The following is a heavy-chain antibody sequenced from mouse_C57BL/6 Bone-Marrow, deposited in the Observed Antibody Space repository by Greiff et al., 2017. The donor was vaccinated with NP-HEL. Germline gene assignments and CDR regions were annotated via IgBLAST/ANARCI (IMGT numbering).Heavy chain of an antibody. Sequence: EVQLQQSGPELVKPGASVKISCKASGYTFTDYYMNWVKQSHGKSLEWIGDINPNNGGTSYNQKFKGKATLTVDKSSSTAYMELRSLTSEDSAVYYCARTTPYDYFFAYWGQGTLVTVSA. CDR2: INPNNGGT. CDR3: ARTTPYDYFFAY. D-gene: IGHD2-4*01. CDR1: GYTFTDYY. J-gene: IGHJ3*01. V-gene: IGHV1-26*01.